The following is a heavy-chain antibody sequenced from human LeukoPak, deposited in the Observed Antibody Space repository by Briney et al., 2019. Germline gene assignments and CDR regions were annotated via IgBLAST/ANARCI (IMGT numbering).Heavy chain of an antibody. Sequence: SETLSLTCTVSGGSISSYYWSWIRQPAGKGLEWIGRIYTSGSTNYNPSLKSRVTMSVDTSKNQFSLKLSSVTAADTAVYYCARANLKSDMIVGLDAFDIWGQGTMVTVSS. CDR3: ARANLKSDMIVGLDAFDI. V-gene: IGHV4-4*07. CDR1: GGSISSYY. J-gene: IGHJ3*02. D-gene: IGHD3-22*01. CDR2: IYTSGST.